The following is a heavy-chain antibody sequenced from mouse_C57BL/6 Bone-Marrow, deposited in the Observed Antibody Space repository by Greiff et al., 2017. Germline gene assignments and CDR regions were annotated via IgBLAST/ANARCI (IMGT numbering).Heavy chain of an antibody. V-gene: IGHV1-69*01. CDR1: GYTFTSYW. D-gene: IGHD1-1*01. J-gene: IGHJ1*03. CDR2: IDPSDSYT. CDR3: ARDPLITTVVAKGWYFDV. Sequence: VKQSCKASGYTFTSYWMHWVKQRPGQGLEWIGEIDPSDSYTNYNQKFKGKSTLTVDKSSSTAYMQLSSLTSEDSAVYYCARDPLITTVVAKGWYFDVWGTGTTVTVSS.